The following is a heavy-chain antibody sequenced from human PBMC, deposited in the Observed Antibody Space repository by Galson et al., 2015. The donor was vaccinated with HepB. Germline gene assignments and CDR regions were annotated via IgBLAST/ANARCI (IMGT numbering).Heavy chain of an antibody. D-gene: IGHD4-23*01. V-gene: IGHV1-69*13. Sequence: SVKFSCKASGGTFISYAISWVRQAPGQGLEWMGGIIPIFGIANYAQKFQARVTITADESTSTAYMELSSLRSEDTAVYYCARAYTDYGGNPGWFDPWGQGTLVTVSS. CDR1: GGTFISYA. CDR3: ARAYTDYGGNPGWFDP. CDR2: IIPIFGIA. J-gene: IGHJ5*02.